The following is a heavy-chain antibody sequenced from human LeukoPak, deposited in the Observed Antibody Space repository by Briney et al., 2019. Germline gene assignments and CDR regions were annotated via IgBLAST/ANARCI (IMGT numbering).Heavy chain of an antibody. Sequence: GGSPRLSCAASGLTFTPYWMHWVRQAPGKGLEWVSAISGSGGSTYYADSVKGLFTISRDNSKNTLYLQMNSLRAEDTAVYYCAKDRSYYYDSSGYFDYWGQGTLVTVSS. CDR1: GLTFTPYW. CDR3: AKDRSYYYDSSGYFDY. D-gene: IGHD3-22*01. CDR2: ISGSGGST. V-gene: IGHV3-23*01. J-gene: IGHJ4*02.